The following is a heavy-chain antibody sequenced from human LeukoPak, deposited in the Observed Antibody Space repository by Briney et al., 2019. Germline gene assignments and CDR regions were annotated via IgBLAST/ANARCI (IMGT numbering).Heavy chain of an antibody. CDR1: GGAISSYY. V-gene: IGHV4-4*07. J-gene: IGHJ2*01. CDR2: FYTGGST. Sequence: SETLSLTCTVSGGAISSYYWSWVRQPAGKGLEWMGRFYTGGSTINPSLKSRVTLSVDTSKNQFSLKLSSVTAADTAVYYCARDNSGWDSSWYFDLWGRGTLVTVSS. CDR3: ARDNSGWDSSWYFDL. D-gene: IGHD6-19*01.